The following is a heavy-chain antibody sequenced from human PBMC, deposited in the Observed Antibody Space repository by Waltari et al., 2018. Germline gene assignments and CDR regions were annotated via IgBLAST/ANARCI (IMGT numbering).Heavy chain of an antibody. CDR2: INHSGSN. CDR1: GGSFSGYY. Sequence: QVQLQQWGAGLLKPSETLSLTCAVYGGSFSGYYWSWIRQPPGKGLEWIGEINHSGSNNYNPSLKSRVTISVDTSKNQFSLKLSSLRSEDTAVYYCASRGHSSSWYSPGDYYYYYMDVWGKGTTVTVSS. CDR3: ASRGHSSSWYSPGDYYYYYMDV. V-gene: IGHV4-34*01. D-gene: IGHD6-13*01. J-gene: IGHJ6*03.